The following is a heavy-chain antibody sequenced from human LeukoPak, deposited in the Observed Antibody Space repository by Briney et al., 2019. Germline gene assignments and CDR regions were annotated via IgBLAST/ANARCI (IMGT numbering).Heavy chain of an antibody. CDR3: ARDKVDDFWSSYYTEYYYYYYMDV. CDR2: ISSSSATI. J-gene: IGHJ6*03. Sequence: PGGSLRLSCAASGFTFSSYSMNWVRQAPGKGLEWVSYISSSSATIYYADSVKGRFTISRDNAKNSLYLQMNSLRAEDTAVYYCARDKVDDFWSSYYTEYYYYYYMDVWGKGTTVTVSS. CDR1: GFTFSSYS. V-gene: IGHV3-48*04. D-gene: IGHD3-3*01.